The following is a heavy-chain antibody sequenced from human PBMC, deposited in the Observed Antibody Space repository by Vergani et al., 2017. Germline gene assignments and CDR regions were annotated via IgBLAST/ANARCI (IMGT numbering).Heavy chain of an antibody. CDR2: IYYSGST. CDR3: AKDNY. J-gene: IGHJ4*02. V-gene: IGHV4-59*01. Sequence: QVQLQQWGAGLVKPSETLSLTCTVSGGSISSYYWSWIRQPPGKGLEWIGYIYYSGSTNYNPSLKSRVTISVDTSKNQFSLKLSSVTAADTAVYYSAKDNYWGQGTLVTVSS. CDR1: GGSISSYY.